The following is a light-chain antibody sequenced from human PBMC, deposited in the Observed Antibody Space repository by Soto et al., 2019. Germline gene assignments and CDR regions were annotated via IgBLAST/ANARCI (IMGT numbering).Light chain of an antibody. CDR1: QSVSSSY. V-gene: IGKV3-20*01. CDR2: GAS. Sequence: EIVLTQSPGTLSLSPGERATLSCRASQSVSSSYLAWYQQKPGQAPRLLIYGASSRATGIPDRFSGSGSGTDFNLTISRLEPEDFAVYYCHQYDSSPLTFGGGTKVAIK. CDR3: HQYDSSPLT. J-gene: IGKJ4*01.